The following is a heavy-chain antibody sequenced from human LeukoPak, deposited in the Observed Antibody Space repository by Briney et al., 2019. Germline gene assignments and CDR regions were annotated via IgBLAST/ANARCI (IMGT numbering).Heavy chain of an antibody. V-gene: IGHV4-31*02. J-gene: IGHJ2*01. CDR3: ARAARQGFTMIVVPFFYFDL. Sequence: PSETLSLTCTVSGGSISSGASDWGWIRQHPKRGLEWVGYINHSGSTYYNPSLGSRVTMSVDTSKNQFSLKLSSVTAADSAMYYCARAARQGFTMIVVPFFYFDLWGRGTLVTVSS. CDR2: INHSGST. CDR1: GGSISSGASD. D-gene: IGHD3-22*01.